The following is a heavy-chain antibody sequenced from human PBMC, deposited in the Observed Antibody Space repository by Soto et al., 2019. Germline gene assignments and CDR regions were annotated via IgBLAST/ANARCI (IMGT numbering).Heavy chain of an antibody. CDR3: AKEERFLEWLLAGDYYYGMDV. J-gene: IGHJ6*02. V-gene: IGHV3-23*01. CDR1: GFTFSSYA. Sequence: GGSLRLSCAASGFTFSSYAMSWVRQAPGKGLGWVSAISRSGGSTYYADSVKGRFTISRDNSKNTLYLQMNSLRAEDTAVYYCAKEERFLEWLLAGDYYYGMDVWGQGTTVTVSS. CDR2: ISRSGGST. D-gene: IGHD3-3*01.